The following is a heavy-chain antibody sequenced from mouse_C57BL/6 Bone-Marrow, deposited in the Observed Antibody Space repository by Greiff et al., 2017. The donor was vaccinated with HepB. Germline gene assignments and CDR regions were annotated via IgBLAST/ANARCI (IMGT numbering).Heavy chain of an antibody. V-gene: IGHV1-64*01. J-gene: IGHJ2*01. CDR2: IHPNSGST. Sequence: QVQLQQPGAELVKPGASVKLSCKASGYTFTSYWMHWVKQRPGQGLEWIGMIHPNSGSTNYNEKFKSKATLTVDKSSSTAYMQLSSLTSEDSAVYYCARFYYGSSSSYYFDYWGQGTTLTVSS. CDR3: ARFYYGSSSSYYFDY. CDR1: GYTFTSYW. D-gene: IGHD1-1*01.